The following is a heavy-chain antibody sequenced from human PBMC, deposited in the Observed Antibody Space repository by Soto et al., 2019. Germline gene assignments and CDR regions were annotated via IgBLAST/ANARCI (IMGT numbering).Heavy chain of an antibody. CDR2: MNPNSGNT. J-gene: IGHJ6*03. D-gene: IGHD2-8*01. CDR1: GYTFTSYD. Sequence: ASVKVSCKASGYTFTSYDINWVRQATGQGLEWMGWMNPNSGNTGYAQKFQGRVTMTRNTSISTAYMELSSLRSEDTAVYYCAGGQGTLKARSGYCTNGVCYLFGDPMDVWGKGTKVTVSS. CDR3: AGGQGTLKARSGYCTNGVCYLFGDPMDV. V-gene: IGHV1-8*01.